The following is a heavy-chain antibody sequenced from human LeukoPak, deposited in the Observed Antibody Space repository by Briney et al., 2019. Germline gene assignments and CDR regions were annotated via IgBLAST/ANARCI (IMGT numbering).Heavy chain of an antibody. D-gene: IGHD3-10*01. CDR3: AIALWFGDSGAFDI. J-gene: IGHJ3*02. Sequence: ASVKVSCKASGYTFTGYYMHWVRQAGGQGLEWVGWINHNSGGTNYAQKFQGRVTMTRDTSISTAYMELSRLRSDDTAVYYCAIALWFGDSGAFDIWGQGTMVTVSS. V-gene: IGHV1-2*02. CDR2: INHNSGGT. CDR1: GYTFTGYY.